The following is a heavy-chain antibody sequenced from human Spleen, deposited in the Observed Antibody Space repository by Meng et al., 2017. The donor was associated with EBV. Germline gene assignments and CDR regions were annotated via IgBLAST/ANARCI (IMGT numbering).Heavy chain of an antibody. CDR1: GYTFTSYD. V-gene: IGHV1-2*04. CDR3: FNYFHI. J-gene: IGHJ4*02. CDR2: MNPNSGGT. Sequence: QVQLVQSGAEVKKPXASVKVSCKASGYTFTSYDINWVRQATGQGLEWMGWMNPNSGGTNYGQNCHGWIIMTRDASTTTAYMQLRRLRPDDTAVNYCFNYFHIWGQGTLVTVSS.